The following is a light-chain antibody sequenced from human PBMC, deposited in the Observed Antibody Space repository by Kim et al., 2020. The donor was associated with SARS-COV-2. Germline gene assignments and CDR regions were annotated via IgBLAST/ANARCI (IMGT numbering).Light chain of an antibody. Sequence: SVGDRVKSTYRASQSINNWLAWYQHKTGKAPKLRIYKAASLQSGVPSRFSGSASGTEFILTNGCLQADDFASFYCQQYSTYSGFTFGAGTKVDIK. CDR3: QQYSTYSGFT. CDR1: QSINNW. J-gene: IGKJ4*01. CDR2: KAA. V-gene: IGKV1-5*03.